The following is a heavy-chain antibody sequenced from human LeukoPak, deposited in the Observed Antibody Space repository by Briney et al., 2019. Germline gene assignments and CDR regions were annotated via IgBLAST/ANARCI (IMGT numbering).Heavy chain of an antibody. D-gene: IGHD2-15*01. CDR3: AKSRIVDHRGYFDY. J-gene: IGHJ4*02. Sequence: GDSLRLSCVASGFPFGRYPMTWVRQSPVKGLEWVSTIGTTDDTYYADSVKGRFTISRDNYKDTLYLQMHSLGAEDTAIYYCAKSRIVDHRGYFDYWGQGTLVTVSS. CDR2: IGTTDDT. V-gene: IGHV3-23*01. CDR1: GFPFGRYP.